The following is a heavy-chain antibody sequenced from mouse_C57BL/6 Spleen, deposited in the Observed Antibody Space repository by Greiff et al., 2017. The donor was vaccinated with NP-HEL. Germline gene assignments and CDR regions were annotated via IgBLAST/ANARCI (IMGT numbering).Heavy chain of an antibody. Sequence: QVQLQQPGAELVKPGASVKLSCKASGYTFTSYWMHWVKQRPGQGLEWIGMIHPNSGSTNYNEKFKSKDTLTVDKSSSTAYMQLSSLTSEDSAVYYCARGGTAQATVYFDYWGQGTTLTVSS. J-gene: IGHJ2*01. CDR1: GYTFTSYW. D-gene: IGHD3-2*02. CDR3: ARGGTAQATVYFDY. CDR2: IHPNSGST. V-gene: IGHV1-64*01.